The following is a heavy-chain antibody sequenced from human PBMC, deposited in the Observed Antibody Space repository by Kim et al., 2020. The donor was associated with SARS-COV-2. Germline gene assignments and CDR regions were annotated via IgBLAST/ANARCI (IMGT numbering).Heavy chain of an antibody. CDR1: GFTVSTYW. V-gene: IGHV3-74*01. CDR2: INGDGSET. D-gene: IGHD5-12*01. CDR3: ARDIREYNH. J-gene: IGHJ5*02. Sequence: GGSLRLSCTASGFTVSTYWMHLVRQGPGKGPEWVSRINGDGSETNYADSVKGRFTLSRDNAKNTVYLQMNSLRAEDTAVYYCARDIREYNHWGQGTLVTV.